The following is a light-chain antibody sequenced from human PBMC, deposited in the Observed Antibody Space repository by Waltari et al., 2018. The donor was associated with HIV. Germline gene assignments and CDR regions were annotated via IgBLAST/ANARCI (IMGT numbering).Light chain of an antibody. CDR2: KDT. Sequence: SRDLTQPPSVSVSPGQTARIPSSGDALSKQHSYWYQQKPGQAPVLVIFKDTERHSGIPERFSASSSGTTVTLTITSVEAEDEAEYFCQSSVTTASHELFGGGTKLTVL. J-gene: IGLJ2*01. CDR3: QSSVTTASHEL. V-gene: IGLV3-25*03. CDR1: ALSKQH.